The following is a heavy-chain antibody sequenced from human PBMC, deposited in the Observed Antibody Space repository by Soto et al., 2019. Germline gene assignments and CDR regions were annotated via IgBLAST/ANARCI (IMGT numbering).Heavy chain of an antibody. CDR3: AGSKNRGVTVDY. D-gene: IGHD3-10*01. J-gene: IGHJ4*02. CDR1: GVPIRSYF. Sequence: SETLSLTCTVSGVPIRSYFWTWIRQPPGKGLEWIRFAYHSADANYNPSLRNRATISTDPAKRQFSLRLSSVTAADTALYYCAGSKNRGVTVDYWGQGALVTVSS. CDR2: AYHSADA. V-gene: IGHV4-59*13.